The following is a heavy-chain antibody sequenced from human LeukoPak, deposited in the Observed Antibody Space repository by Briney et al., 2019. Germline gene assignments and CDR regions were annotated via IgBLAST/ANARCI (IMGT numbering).Heavy chain of an antibody. CDR3: ARDLGGYGDYGTNFDY. D-gene: IGHD4-17*01. Sequence: GGSLRLSCAASGFTFSSYAMSWVRQAPGKGLEWVSAISSSSSYIYYADSVKGRFTISRHNAKRSLYLQMNSLRAEDTAVYYCARDLGGYGDYGTNFDYWGQGTLVTVSS. J-gene: IGHJ4*02. CDR2: ISSSSSYI. V-gene: IGHV3-21*01. CDR1: GFTFSSYA.